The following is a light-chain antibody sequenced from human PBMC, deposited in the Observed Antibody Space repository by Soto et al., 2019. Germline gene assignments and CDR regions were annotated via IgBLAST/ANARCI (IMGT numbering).Light chain of an antibody. J-gene: IGKJ1*01. CDR2: GAS. V-gene: IGKV3-15*01. CDR1: QSVSIN. Sequence: EIVMTQSPATLSVSPGERATLSCRASQSVSINLAWYQQKPGQAPRLLIYGASTRATGIPARFSGSGSGTEFTLTISSLQSEDFALYYCQQYHNWPPWTFGQGTKVDIK. CDR3: QQYHNWPPWT.